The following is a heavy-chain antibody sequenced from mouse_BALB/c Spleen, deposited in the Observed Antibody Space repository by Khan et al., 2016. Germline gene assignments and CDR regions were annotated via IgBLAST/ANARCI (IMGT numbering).Heavy chain of an antibody. D-gene: IGHD2-14*01. Sequence: EVQLQESGPSLVKPSQTLSLTCSVTGDSITSGYWNWIRKFPGNKLEYMGYISYSGSTYYNPSLKSRNSITRDTSKNQYYLQLNSVTTEETARYYYARYVGVRRGLYYWGQGTTLTVSS. CDR1: GDSITSGY. CDR2: ISYSGST. V-gene: IGHV3-8*02. J-gene: IGHJ2*01. CDR3: ARYVGVRRGLYY.